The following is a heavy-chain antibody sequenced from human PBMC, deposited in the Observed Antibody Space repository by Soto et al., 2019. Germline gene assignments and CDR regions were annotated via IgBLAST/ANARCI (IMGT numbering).Heavy chain of an antibody. CDR1: GGSISSYY. CDR2: SHSTGKT. J-gene: IGHJ6*03. D-gene: IGHD2-2*02. V-gene: IGHV4-59*01. CDR3: ARLSGATIPGRNDYYYSMDV. Sequence: SETLSLTCTVSGGSISSYYWSWIRQPPGTGLEWIGYSHSTGKTNYNPSLMSRVTISLDTSKNQFSLNLRSVTAADTAVYYCARLSGATIPGRNDYYYSMDVWGKGTTVTVSS.